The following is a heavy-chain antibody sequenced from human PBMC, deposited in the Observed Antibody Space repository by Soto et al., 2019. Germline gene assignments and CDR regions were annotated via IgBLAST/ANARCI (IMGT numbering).Heavy chain of an antibody. V-gene: IGHV3-73*01. D-gene: IGHD2-15*01. J-gene: IGHJ6*02. CDR2: IRSKANSYAT. Sequence: GGSLRLSCAASGFTFSGSAMHWVRQASGKGLGWVGRIRSKANSYATAYAASVKGRFTISRDDSKNTAYLQMNSLRAEDTAVYYCARDSVCSGGSCYLPPYYYYGMDVWGQGTTVTVSS. CDR3: ARDSVCSGGSCYLPPYYYYGMDV. CDR1: GFTFSGSA.